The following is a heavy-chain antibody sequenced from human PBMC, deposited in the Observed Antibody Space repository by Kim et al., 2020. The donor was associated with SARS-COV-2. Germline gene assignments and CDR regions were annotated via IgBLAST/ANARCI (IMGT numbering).Heavy chain of an antibody. J-gene: IGHJ4*02. CDR3: ARNVDSSWNHLDY. V-gene: IGHV3-30*03. D-gene: IGHD3-10*01. CDR1: NFVFSGHG. CDR2: ISYDGSIK. Sequence: GGSLRLSCAASNFVFSGHGMHWVRQSPGKGLEWVAAISYDGSIKFYADSVRGRFTISRDNSQDTLYLQMSSLRVNDTALYYCARNVDSSWNHLDYWGQGT.